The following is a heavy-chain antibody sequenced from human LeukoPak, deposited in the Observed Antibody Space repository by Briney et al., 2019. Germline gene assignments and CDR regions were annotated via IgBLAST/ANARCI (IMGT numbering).Heavy chain of an antibody. CDR2: ISYDGSNK. Sequence: PGGSLRLSCAASGFTFSTYAMHWVRQAPGKGLEWVAAISYDGSNKNYADSVKGRFTISRDNSKNTLYLQMNSLRAEDTAVYYCARGVRIAVAGYFDYWGQGTLVTVSS. J-gene: IGHJ4*02. D-gene: IGHD6-19*01. CDR3: ARGVRIAVAGYFDY. V-gene: IGHV3-30*04. CDR1: GFTFSTYA.